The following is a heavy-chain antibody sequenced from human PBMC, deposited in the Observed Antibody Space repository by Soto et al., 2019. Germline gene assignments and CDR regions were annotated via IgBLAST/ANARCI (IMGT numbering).Heavy chain of an antibody. Sequence: RSLRLSCAASVFTFSSYSMSWVSQAPGKGLEWVSAISGSGGSTYYADSVKGRFTISRDNSKNTLYLQMNSQKAEDKYGYNCATVTTGNGYYVVLDYWGQGTMVTVYS. V-gene: IGHV3-23*01. D-gene: IGHD3-22*01. J-gene: IGHJ4*02. CDR1: VFTFSSYS. CDR2: ISGSGGST. CDR3: ATVTTGNGYYVVLDY.